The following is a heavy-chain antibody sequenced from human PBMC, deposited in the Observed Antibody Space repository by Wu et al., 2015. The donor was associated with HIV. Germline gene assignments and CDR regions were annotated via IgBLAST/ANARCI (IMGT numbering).Heavy chain of an antibody. Sequence: QVQLVQSGAEVKKPGASVRVSCKASGYTFTGYYMHWLRQAPGQGLEWMGWTNPNSGGTNYAQKFQDRVTLTRDTSITTAYMEMSGLRSDDTAVYYCARDYYDVLTTYSHYFFDLWVQGTLVTVSS. J-gene: IGHJ4*02. CDR3: ARDYYDVLTTYSHYFFDL. V-gene: IGHV1-2*02. CDR1: GYTFTGYY. CDR2: TNPNSGGT. D-gene: IGHD3-9*01.